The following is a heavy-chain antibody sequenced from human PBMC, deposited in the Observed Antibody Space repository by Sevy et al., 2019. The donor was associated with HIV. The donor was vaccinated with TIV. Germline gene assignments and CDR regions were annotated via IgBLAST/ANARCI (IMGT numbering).Heavy chain of an antibody. V-gene: IGHV3-33*01. D-gene: IGHD2-8*01. CDR1: GFTFRTYG. CDR2: IWDDGNSK. J-gene: IGHJ4*02. CDR3: ARGGHCTNGVCYGSIDY. Sequence: GGSLRLSCAASGFTFRTYGMHWVRQAPGKGLEWVAVIWDDGNSKYYADSVKGRFTISRDNFKNTLYLQMNSLRAEDTAVYYCARGGHCTNGVCYGSIDYWGQGTLVTVSS.